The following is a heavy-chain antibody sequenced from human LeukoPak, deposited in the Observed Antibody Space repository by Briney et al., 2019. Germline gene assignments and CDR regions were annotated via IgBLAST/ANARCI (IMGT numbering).Heavy chain of an antibody. V-gene: IGHV3-7*01. Sequence: PGGSLRLSCAASGFTFSSYWMSCVRQAPGKGLEWVASVKQDGSDKYSVDSVKGRFTISRDNAKNSLYLQMNSLRAEDTAVYYCARDLAGPPQEAFDIWGQGTMVTVSS. CDR3: ARDLAGPPQEAFDI. J-gene: IGHJ3*02. CDR2: VKQDGSDK. CDR1: GFTFSSYW.